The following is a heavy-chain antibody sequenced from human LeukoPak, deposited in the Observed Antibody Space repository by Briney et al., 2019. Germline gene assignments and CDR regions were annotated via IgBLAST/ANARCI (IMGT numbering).Heavy chain of an antibody. CDR2: IYTSGST. Sequence: SETLFLTCTAAGGFISSYYWSWLRQPAGKGLEWIGRIYTSGSTNYNPSLKSRVTISVDTSKNQFSLKLSSVTAADTALYYCAKDPVAPRRNPFDSWGQGIVITAS. CDR3: AKDPVAPRRNPFDS. D-gene: IGHD2/OR15-2a*01. CDR1: GGFISSYY. V-gene: IGHV4-4*07. J-gene: IGHJ3*02.